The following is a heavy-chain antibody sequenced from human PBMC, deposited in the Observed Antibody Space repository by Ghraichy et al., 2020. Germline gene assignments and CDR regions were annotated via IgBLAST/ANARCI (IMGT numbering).Heavy chain of an antibody. CDR2: IRSKPYGGTT. CDR3: KVDGSGSYVPLVDH. V-gene: IGHV3-49*04. D-gene: IGHD3-10*01. J-gene: IGHJ4*02. Sequence: GGSLRLSCTASGFTFGDYPMSWVRQAPGKGLEWVSFIRSKPYGGTTEYAASVKGRFTISRDDSKSIAYLQMNSLKTEDTAMYYCKVDGSGSYVPLVDHWGQGTLVTVSS. CDR1: GFTFGDYP.